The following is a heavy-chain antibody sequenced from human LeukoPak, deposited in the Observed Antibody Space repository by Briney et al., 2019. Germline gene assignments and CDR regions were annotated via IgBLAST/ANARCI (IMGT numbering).Heavy chain of an antibody. Sequence: GGSLRLSCAASGFTLSNYVMHWVRQAPGKGLEWVAVISYDGSNIYYTDSVKGRFTISRDNSKNTLYLQMNSLRAEDTAVYYCARGSQLWLGFDYWGQGTLVTVSS. J-gene: IGHJ4*02. CDR1: GFTLSNYV. D-gene: IGHD5-18*01. CDR2: ISYDGSNI. CDR3: ARGSQLWLGFDY. V-gene: IGHV3-30*04.